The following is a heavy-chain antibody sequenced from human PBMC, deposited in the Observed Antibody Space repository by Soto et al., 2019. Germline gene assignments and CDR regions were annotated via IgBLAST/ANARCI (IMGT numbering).Heavy chain of an antibody. V-gene: IGHV1-18*04. D-gene: IGHD3-22*01. CDR3: ARGLIVVDSYYYYGMDV. CDR1: GYTFTSYG. CDR2: ISAYNGNT. Sequence: QVQLVQSGAEVKKPGASVKVSCKASGYTFTSYGISWVRQAPGQGLERMGWISAYNGNTNYAQKLQGRVTMTTDTSTSTAYMELRSLRSDDTAVYYCARGLIVVDSYYYYGMDVWGQGTTVTVSS. J-gene: IGHJ6*02.